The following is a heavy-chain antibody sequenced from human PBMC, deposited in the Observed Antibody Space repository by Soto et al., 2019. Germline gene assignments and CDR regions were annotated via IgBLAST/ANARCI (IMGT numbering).Heavy chain of an antibody. CDR2: ISYDGSNK. V-gene: IGHV3-30*18. CDR1: GFTFSSYG. D-gene: IGHD1-26*01. Sequence: QVQLVESGGGVVQPGRSLRLSCAASGFTFSSYGMHWVRQAPGKGLEWVAVISYDGSNKYYADSVKGRFTISRDNSKNKLYLQMNSLRAEDTAVYYCAKDLRSGSYYGMDVWGQGTTVTVSS. J-gene: IGHJ6*02. CDR3: AKDLRSGSYYGMDV.